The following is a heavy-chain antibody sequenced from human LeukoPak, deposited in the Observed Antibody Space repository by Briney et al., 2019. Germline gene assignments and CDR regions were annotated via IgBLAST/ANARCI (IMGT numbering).Heavy chain of an antibody. CDR3: ARKRGATTTFDY. CDR1: GYTFTSYG. CDR2: IIPIFGTA. V-gene: IGHV1-18*01. D-gene: IGHD1-26*01. Sequence: ASVKVSCKASGYTFTSYGISWVRQAPGQGLEWMGGIIPIFGTANYAQKFQGRVTMTTDTSTSTAYMELRSLRSDDTAVYYCARKRGATTTFDYWGQGTLVTVSS. J-gene: IGHJ4*02.